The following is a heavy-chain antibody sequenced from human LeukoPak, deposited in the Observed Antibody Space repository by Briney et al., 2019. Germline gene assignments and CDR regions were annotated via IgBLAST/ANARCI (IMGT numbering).Heavy chain of an antibody. CDR3: ARLIAVAGCIDY. CDR1: GGSISSSSYY. V-gene: IGHV4-39*01. J-gene: IGHJ4*02. D-gene: IGHD6-19*01. Sequence: NPSETLSLTCTVSGGSISSSSYYWGWIRQPPGKGLEWIGSIYYSGSTYYNPSLKSRVTISVDTSKNQLSLKLGSVTAADTAVYYCARLIAVAGCIDYWGQGTLVTVSS. CDR2: IYYSGST.